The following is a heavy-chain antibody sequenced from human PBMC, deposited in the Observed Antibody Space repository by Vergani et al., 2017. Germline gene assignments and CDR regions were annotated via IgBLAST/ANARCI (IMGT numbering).Heavy chain of an antibody. CDR2: ISWNSGSI. CDR3: ARDATANYDFWSGYSDY. CDR1: GFTFDDYA. Sequence: VQLVESGGGVVQPGRSLRLSCAASGFTFDDYAMHWVRQAPGKGLEWVSGISWNSGSIGYADSVKGRFTISRDNAKNSLYLQMNSLRAEDTALYYCARDATANYDFWSGYSDYWGQGTLVTVSS. J-gene: IGHJ4*02. V-gene: IGHV3-9*01. D-gene: IGHD3-3*01.